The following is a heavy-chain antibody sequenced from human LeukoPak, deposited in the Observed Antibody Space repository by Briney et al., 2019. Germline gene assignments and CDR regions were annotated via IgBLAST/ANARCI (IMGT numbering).Heavy chain of an antibody. J-gene: IGHJ2*01. V-gene: IGHV3-23*01. CDR1: GFTFSSYS. CDR2: ISGSGGST. Sequence: GGSLRLSFAASGFTFSSYSMNWVRQAPGKGLEWVSAISGSGGSTYSADSVKGRFTISRDNSKNTLYLQMNSLRAEDTAVYYCAKADSSGWYFSYWYFDLWGRGTLVTVSS. D-gene: IGHD6-19*01. CDR3: AKADSSGWYFSYWYFDL.